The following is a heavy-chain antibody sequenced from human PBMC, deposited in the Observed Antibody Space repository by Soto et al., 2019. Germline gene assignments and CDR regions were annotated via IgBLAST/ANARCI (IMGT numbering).Heavy chain of an antibody. D-gene: IGHD3-10*01. J-gene: IGHJ6*02. Sequence: QVQLVESGGGVVQPGRSLRLSCAASGFTFSSYGMHWVRQAPGKGLEWVAVISYDGSNKYYADSVKGRFTISRDNSKNTLYLQMNSLRAEDTAVYYCAKVLWFGELLFTGDYYYYGMDVWGQGTTVTVSS. V-gene: IGHV3-30*18. CDR3: AKVLWFGELLFTGDYYYYGMDV. CDR2: ISYDGSNK. CDR1: GFTFSSYG.